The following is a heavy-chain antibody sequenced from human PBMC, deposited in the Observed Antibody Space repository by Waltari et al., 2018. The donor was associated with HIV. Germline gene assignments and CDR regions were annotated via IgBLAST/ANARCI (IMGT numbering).Heavy chain of an antibody. V-gene: IGHV4-38-2*01. D-gene: IGHD3-10*01. CDR2: IYQSGST. CDR3: ARVEQGVRGVMSETIDY. J-gene: IGHJ4*02. CDR1: GYSISSGYY. Sequence: QVQLQESGPGLVKPSETLSLTCAVSGYSISSGYYWGWLRQPPGRGLEWIGSIYQSGSTYHKPSRKSRVTISVDTSKNQFSLKLSSVTAADTAVYYCARVEQGVRGVMSETIDYWGQGTLVTVSS.